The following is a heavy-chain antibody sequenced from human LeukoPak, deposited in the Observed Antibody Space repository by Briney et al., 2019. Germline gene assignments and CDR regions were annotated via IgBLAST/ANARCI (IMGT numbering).Heavy chain of an antibody. V-gene: IGHV4-34*01. CDR1: GGSFSGYY. CDR3: ARGSNYCSSTSYYMRGWGHYYYYMDV. J-gene: IGHJ6*03. CDR2: INQSGST. D-gene: IGHD2-2*02. Sequence: PSETLSLTCAVYGGSFSGYYWSWIRQHPGKGLEWIGEINQSGSTNYNPPLKSRVTISVDTSKNQFSLKLSSVTAADTAVYYCARGSNYCSSTSYYMRGWGHYYYYMDVWGKGTTVTVSS.